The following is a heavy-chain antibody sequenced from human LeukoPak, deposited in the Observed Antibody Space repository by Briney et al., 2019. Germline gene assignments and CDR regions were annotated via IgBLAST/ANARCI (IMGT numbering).Heavy chain of an antibody. CDR1: GLTFSSYS. CDR3: ARGRYFDY. Sequence: GGSLRLSCAASGLTFSSYSMNWVRQTPGKGLEWVSYISSSSSAIYYADSVKGRFTISRDNARNSLYLQMNSPRAEDTAVYHCARGRYFDYWGQGTLVTVSS. CDR2: ISSSSSAI. V-gene: IGHV3-48*01. J-gene: IGHJ4*02.